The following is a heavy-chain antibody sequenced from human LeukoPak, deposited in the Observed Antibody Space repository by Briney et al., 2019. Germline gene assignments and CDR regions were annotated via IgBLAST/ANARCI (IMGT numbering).Heavy chain of an antibody. Sequence: SQTLSLTCAVSGDSISSGDYSWNWIRQPPGKGLEWIGSIYHSGSTYYSPSLKSRVTMSVDRSKNQFSLKLSSVTAADTAAYYCARGTGIITSCSVWGQGTLVTVSS. CDR3: ARGTGIITSCSV. V-gene: IGHV4-30-2*01. CDR2: IYHSGST. J-gene: IGHJ4*02. CDR1: GDSISSGDYS. D-gene: IGHD2-2*01.